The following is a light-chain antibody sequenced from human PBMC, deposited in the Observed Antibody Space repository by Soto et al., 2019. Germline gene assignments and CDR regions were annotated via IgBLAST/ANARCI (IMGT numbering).Light chain of an antibody. V-gene: IGLV2-14*03. CDR1: NGDIGAYDY. J-gene: IGLJ1*01. Sequence: QSVLTQPASVSGSPGQSITISCSGTNGDIGAYDYVSWYQQHPGKPPKLIIYNVNNRPSGVSFRFSGSKSANTASLTISGLQTEDEADYYCLSKTSSISYVFGTGTKV. CDR2: NVN. CDR3: LSKTSSISYV.